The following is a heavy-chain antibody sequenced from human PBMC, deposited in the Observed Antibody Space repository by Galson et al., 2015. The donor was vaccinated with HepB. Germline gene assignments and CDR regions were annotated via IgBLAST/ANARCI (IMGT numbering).Heavy chain of an antibody. CDR3: AREPKAAAGWFDP. D-gene: IGHD6-13*01. V-gene: IGHV3-48*03. CDR2: ISSSGSTI. CDR1: GFTFSSYE. J-gene: IGHJ5*02. Sequence: SLRLSCAASGFTFSSYEMNWVRQAPGKGLEWVSYISSSGSTIYYADSVKGRFTISRDNAKNSLYLQMNSLRAEDTAVYYCAREPKAAAGWFDPRGQGTLVTVSS.